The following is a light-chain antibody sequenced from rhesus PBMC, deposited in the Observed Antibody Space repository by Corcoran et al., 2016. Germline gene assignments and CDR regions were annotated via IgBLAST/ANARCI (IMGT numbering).Light chain of an antibody. CDR2: AAS. J-gene: IGKJ1*01. Sequence: DIQMTQSPSSLSASVGDRVTITCRASQGISTYLNWYQQKSGNAPKRLIYAASSLESGVPSRFSGSGSGTDFTLPISSLQPEAFATYYCLQYNSDPRTFGQGTKVEIK. V-gene: IGKV1-43*02. CDR3: LQYNSDPRT. CDR1: QGISTY.